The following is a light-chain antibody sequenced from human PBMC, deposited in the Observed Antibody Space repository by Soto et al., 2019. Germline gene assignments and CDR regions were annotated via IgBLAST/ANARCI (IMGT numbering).Light chain of an antibody. J-gene: IGKJ1*01. V-gene: IGKV3-11*01. CDR1: QAVNTR. CDR3: HRRQSWPRT. Sequence: EIVLTQSPATLSSFPGDRVTLSCRASQAVNTRLAWYQHKPGQAPRLLIYLTSNRAAGIPARFSGSGSETDFTLTTSDVEPEDFAVYYCHRRQSWPRTFGQGTKVDIK. CDR2: LTS.